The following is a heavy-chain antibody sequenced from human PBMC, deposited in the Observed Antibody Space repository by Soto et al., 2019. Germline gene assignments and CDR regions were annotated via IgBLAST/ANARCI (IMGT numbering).Heavy chain of an antibody. Sequence: EVQLVESGGGLVKPGGSLRLSCAASGFTFSSYSMNWVRQAPGKGLEWVSSISSSSSYIYYADSVKGRFTISRDNVKSSLYLQMNRRRAEDTAVYYCASDQPGYSYGYGLGYWGQGTLVTVSS. CDR1: GFTFSSYS. J-gene: IGHJ4*02. CDR2: ISSSSSYI. D-gene: IGHD5-18*01. CDR3: ASDQPGYSYGYGLGY. V-gene: IGHV3-21*01.